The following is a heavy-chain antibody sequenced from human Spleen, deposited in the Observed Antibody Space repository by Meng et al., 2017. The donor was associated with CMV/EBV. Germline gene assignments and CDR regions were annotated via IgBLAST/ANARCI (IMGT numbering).Heavy chain of an antibody. CDR3: ARDATPAEPRQQPDHWFDP. J-gene: IGHJ5*02. CDR1: GGSISSYY. CDR2: IYTSGST. V-gene: IGHV4-4*07. Sequence: PEAGPVLVKPSDTLAPTCTVSGGSISSYYSSWHWHPAWKGLEWIERIYTSGSTNDNPSLKSRLTMSVDTSKNQFSLKLSSVTAADTAVYYCARDATPAEPRQQPDHWFDPWGQGTLVTVSS. D-gene: IGHD6-13*01.